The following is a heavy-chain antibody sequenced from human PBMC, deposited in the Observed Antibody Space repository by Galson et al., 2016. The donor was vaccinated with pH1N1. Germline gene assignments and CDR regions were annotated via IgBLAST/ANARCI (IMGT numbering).Heavy chain of an antibody. Sequence: QSGAEVKKPGESLKISCKASGYTFTTYYIHWVRQAPGQGLEWLGVIDPRVGTTNYAQKFQGRLTMTSDTSTSTVSMELSSLKSDDTAVYSCARDLARQHDYWGQGTLVTVSS. V-gene: IGHV1-46*01. D-gene: IGHD1-1*01. CDR2: IDPRVGTT. J-gene: IGHJ4*02. CDR3: ARDLARQHDY. CDR1: GYTFTTYY.